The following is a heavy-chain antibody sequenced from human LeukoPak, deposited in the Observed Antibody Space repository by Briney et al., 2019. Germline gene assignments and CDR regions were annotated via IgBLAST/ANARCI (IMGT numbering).Heavy chain of an antibody. J-gene: IGHJ4*02. CDR3: RLTGYQGAANFDY. D-gene: IGHD3-9*01. V-gene: IGHV3-7*01. CDR2: IKQDGSEK. Sequence: GGSLRLSCAASGFTFSSYWMSWVRQAPGKGLEWVANIKQDGSEKYYVDSVKGRFAISRDNAKNSLYLQMNSLRAEDTAVYYCRLTGYQGAANFDYWGQGTLVTVSS. CDR1: GFTFSSYW.